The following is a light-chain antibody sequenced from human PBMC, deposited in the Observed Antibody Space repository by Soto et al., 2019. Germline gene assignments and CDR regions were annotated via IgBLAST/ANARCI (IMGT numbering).Light chain of an antibody. CDR3: QQSYSTPRT. CDR1: QSISTY. J-gene: IGKJ2*02. Sequence: DIQMTQSPSSLSASVGDRVTITCRASQSISTYLNWYQQKVGKAPKLLIYAASSLQRGVTSRLSGSGSGTDFTLTISSLQPEDFATYYCQQSYSTPRTFGQGTKLEIK. V-gene: IGKV1-39*01. CDR2: AAS.